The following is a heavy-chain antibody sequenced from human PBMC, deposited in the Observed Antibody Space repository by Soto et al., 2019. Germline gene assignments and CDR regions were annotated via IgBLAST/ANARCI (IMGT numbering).Heavy chain of an antibody. D-gene: IGHD6-13*01. CDR1: GFTFSSYG. CDR3: ARDLSRSWTHDY. V-gene: IGHV3-30*03. J-gene: IGHJ4*02. Sequence: QVQLVESGGGVVQPGRSLRLSCAASGFTFSSYGMHWVRQAPGKGLEWVAVISYDGSSKYYADSVKGRFTVSRDDSKNTLYMQMNSLRTEDTAMYYCARDLSRSWTHDYCGQGSLVTVSS. CDR2: ISYDGSSK.